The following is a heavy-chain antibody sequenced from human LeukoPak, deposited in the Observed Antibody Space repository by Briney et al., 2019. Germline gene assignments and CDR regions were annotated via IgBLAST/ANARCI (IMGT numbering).Heavy chain of an antibody. D-gene: IGHD3-3*01. J-gene: IGHJ3*01. CDR2: IYYNGRT. CDR3: ARITDRTIFGEIMHGFDV. CDR1: GDSINDNNYY. V-gene: IGHV4-39*01. Sequence: SETLSLTCTVSGDSINDNNYYWGWIRQPPGEGLEWIGNIYYNGRTYYSPSLKSRGTISVDTSNNQFSLKLNSVTAADTAVYYCARITDRTIFGEIMHGFDVWGQGTPVTVSS.